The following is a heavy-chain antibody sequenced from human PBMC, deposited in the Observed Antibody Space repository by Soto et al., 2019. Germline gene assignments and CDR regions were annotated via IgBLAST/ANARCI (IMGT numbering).Heavy chain of an antibody. D-gene: IGHD6-19*01. CDR2: IKSKTDGGTT. CDR1: GFTFSNAW. J-gene: IGHJ4*02. V-gene: IGHV3-15*07. Sequence: EVQLVESGGGLVKPGGSLRLSCAASGFTFSNAWMNWVRQAPGKGLEWVGRIKSKTDGGTTDYAAPVKGRFTISRDDSKNTLYLQMNSLKTEDTAVYDCTTEGSIAVAGTLGDFDYWGQGTLVTVSS. CDR3: TTEGSIAVAGTLGDFDY.